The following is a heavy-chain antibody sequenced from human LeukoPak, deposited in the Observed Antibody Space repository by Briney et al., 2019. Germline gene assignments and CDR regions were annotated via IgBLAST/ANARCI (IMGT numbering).Heavy chain of an antibody. Sequence: ASVKVSCTASGYTFTSYGINWVRQAPGQRLEWMGWISAYNKRNYAQKFQGRVTMTTDTSTSTAYMELRNLRSDDTAVYYCARVSAPPDYGDYVSENWFDPWGQGTLVTVSS. CDR2: ISAYNKR. V-gene: IGHV1-18*01. CDR3: ARVSAPPDYGDYVSENWFDP. D-gene: IGHD4-17*01. J-gene: IGHJ5*02. CDR1: GYTFTSYG.